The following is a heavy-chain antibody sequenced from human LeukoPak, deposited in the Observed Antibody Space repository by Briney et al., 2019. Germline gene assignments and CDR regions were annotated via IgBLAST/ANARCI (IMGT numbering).Heavy chain of an antibody. J-gene: IGHJ4*02. CDR3: MKGYSCIDGKCHDYFDY. CDR2: ISDSGDST. D-gene: IGHD2-15*01. V-gene: IGHV3-23*01. Sequence: GGSQRPSHPLAGFSVSRPAVGSARPAPGKGLEWVSAISDSGDSTYHADSVKGRFTISRDNSKNTMYLQMNSLRAEDTAVDYCMKGYSCIDGKCHDYFDYWGQGTLVTVSS. CDR1: GFSVSRPA.